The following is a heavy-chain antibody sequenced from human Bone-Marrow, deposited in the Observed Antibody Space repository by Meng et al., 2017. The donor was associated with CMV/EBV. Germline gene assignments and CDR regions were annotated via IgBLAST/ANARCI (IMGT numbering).Heavy chain of an antibody. J-gene: IGHJ4*02. CDR3: ARGQGRTHSYRLYYFDY. D-gene: IGHD1-14*01. V-gene: IGHV4-31*03. Sequence: SETLSLTCTVSGGSISSGGYYWSWIRQHPGKGLEWIGYIYYSGSTYYNPSLKSRVTIPVDTSKNQFSLKLSSVTAADTAVYYCARGQGRTHSYRLYYFDYWGQGTLVTVSS. CDR2: IYYSGST. CDR1: GGSISSGGYY.